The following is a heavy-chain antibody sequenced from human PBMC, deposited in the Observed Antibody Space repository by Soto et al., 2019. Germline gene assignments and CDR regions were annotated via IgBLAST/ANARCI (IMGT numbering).Heavy chain of an antibody. CDR2: IYYSGST. Sequence: PSETLSLTCTVSGGSISSYYWSWIRQPPGKGLEWIGYIYYSGSTNYNPSLKSRVTISVDTSKNQFSLKLSSVTAADTAVYYCARVGSYYYYGMDVWGQGTKVNVSS. CDR1: GGSISSYY. CDR3: ARVGSYYYYGMDV. V-gene: IGHV4-59*01. J-gene: IGHJ6*02. D-gene: IGHD3-10*01.